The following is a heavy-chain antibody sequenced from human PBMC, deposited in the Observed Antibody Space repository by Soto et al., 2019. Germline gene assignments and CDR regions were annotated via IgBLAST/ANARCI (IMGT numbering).Heavy chain of an antibody. V-gene: IGHV4-31*03. CDR3: ARDRGSSSYNWFDP. D-gene: IGHD6-6*01. Sequence: QVQLQESGPGLVKPSQTLSLTCTVSGGSISSGGYYWSWIRQHPGKGLEWIGYIYYSGSTYYNPSLKSRVTISVDTSKNQSSLKLSSVTAADTAVYYCARDRGSSSYNWFDPWGQGTLVTVSS. CDR1: GGSISSGGYY. J-gene: IGHJ5*02. CDR2: IYYSGST.